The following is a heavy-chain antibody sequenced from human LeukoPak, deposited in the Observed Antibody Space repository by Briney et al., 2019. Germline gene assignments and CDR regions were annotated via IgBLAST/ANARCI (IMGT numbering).Heavy chain of an antibody. V-gene: IGHV3-66*01. CDR1: GFTFSSYG. D-gene: IGHD5-24*01. CDR3: ARDSGYGYNTFPTADY. J-gene: IGHJ4*02. CDR2: IYSGGST. Sequence: GGSLRLSCAASGFTFSSYGMNWVRQAPGKGLGWVSVIYSGGSTYYADSVKGRFTISRHNSKNTLYLQMNSLRAEDTAVYYCARDSGYGYNTFPTADYWGQGILVTVSS.